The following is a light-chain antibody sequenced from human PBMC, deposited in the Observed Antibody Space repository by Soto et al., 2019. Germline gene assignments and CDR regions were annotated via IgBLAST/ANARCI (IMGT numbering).Light chain of an antibody. CDR3: SSYTSSSTRV. Sequence: QSALTQPASMSGSPGQSITISCTGTSSEVGGYNYVSWYQQHPGKAPKLMIYEVSNRPSGVSNRFSGSKSGNTASLTISGLQAEDEADYYCSSYTSSSTRVFGGGTKLTVL. V-gene: IGLV2-14*01. CDR2: EVS. CDR1: SSEVGGYNY. J-gene: IGLJ3*02.